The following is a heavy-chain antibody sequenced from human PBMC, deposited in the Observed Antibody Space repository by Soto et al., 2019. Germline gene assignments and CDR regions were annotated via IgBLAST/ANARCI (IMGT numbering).Heavy chain of an antibody. J-gene: IGHJ4*02. CDR2: IYNSGST. CDR3: ASMGYHYGSGSYPLDY. Sequence: TLSLTCTVSGGSISSYYWTWIRQPPGKGLEWIGFIYNSGSTHYNPSLRSRVTISVDTSKNQFSLKLRSVTAADTAVYYCASMGYHYGSGSYPLDYWGQGTLVPVSS. V-gene: IGHV4-59*08. D-gene: IGHD3-10*01. CDR1: GGSISSYY.